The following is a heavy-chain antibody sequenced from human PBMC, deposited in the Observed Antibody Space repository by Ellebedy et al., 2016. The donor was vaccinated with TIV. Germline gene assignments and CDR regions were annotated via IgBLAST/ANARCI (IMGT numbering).Heavy chain of an antibody. CDR2: ITHIGRT. Sequence: MPSETLSLTCTVSGGSITTTGYYWGWIRQTPGKGLEWVGEITHIGRTTYNPSPNRRVTISLDTSKKQFYLKLSSVTAADTAVYYGARDHYYDSSGYYHFDYWGQGTLVTVSS. D-gene: IGHD3-22*01. V-gene: IGHV4-39*07. CDR1: GGSITTTGYY. CDR3: ARDHYYDSSGYYHFDY. J-gene: IGHJ4*02.